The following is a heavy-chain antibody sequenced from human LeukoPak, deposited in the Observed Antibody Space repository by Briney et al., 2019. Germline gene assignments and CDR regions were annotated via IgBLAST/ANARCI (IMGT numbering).Heavy chain of an antibody. CDR3: ARGDVFGVGPYYYMDV. J-gene: IGHJ6*03. V-gene: IGHV1-69*05. CDR2: IIPIFGTA. CDR1: GGTFSGYA. Sequence: SVKVSCKASGGTFSGYAISWVRQAPGQGLEWMGGIIPIFGTANYAQKFQGRVTITTDESTSTAYMELSSLRSEDTAVYYCARGDVFGVGPYYYMDVWGKGTTVTVSS. D-gene: IGHD3-3*01.